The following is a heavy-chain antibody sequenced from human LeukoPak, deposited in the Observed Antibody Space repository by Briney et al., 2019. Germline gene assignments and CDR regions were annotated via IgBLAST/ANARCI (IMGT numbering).Heavy chain of an antibody. CDR1: GGSFTGYY. CDR3: ARSEGRKISMIRAVSNWFDP. V-gene: IGHV4-34*01. CDR2: INHSGST. J-gene: IGHJ5*02. D-gene: IGHD3-10*01. Sequence: SETLSLTCAVYGGSFTGYYWSWIRQPPGKGLEWIGEINHSGSTNSNPSLKSRVTISVDTFENHFSLRLSSVTAGDTAVYYCARSEGRKISMIRAVSNWFDPWGQGTLVTVSS.